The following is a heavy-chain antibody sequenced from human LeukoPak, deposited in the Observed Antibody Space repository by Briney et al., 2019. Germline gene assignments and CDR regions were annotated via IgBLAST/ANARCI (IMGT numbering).Heavy chain of an antibody. CDR1: GYTLTELS. CDR3: ATGTLAYCGGDCYPISY. D-gene: IGHD2-21*02. CDR2: FDPEDGET. Sequence: ASVKVSCKVSGYTLTELSMHWVRQAPGKGFEWMGGFDPEDGETIYAQKFQGRVTMTEDTSTDTAYMELSSLRSEDTAVYYCATGTLAYCGGDCYPISYWGQGTLVTVSS. V-gene: IGHV1-24*01. J-gene: IGHJ4*02.